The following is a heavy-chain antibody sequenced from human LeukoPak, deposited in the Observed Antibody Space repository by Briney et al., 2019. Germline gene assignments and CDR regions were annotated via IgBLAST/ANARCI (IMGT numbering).Heavy chain of an antibody. V-gene: IGHV5-51*01. CDR1: GYSFTSYW. D-gene: IGHD3-10*01. CDR2: IYPGDSDT. J-gene: IGHJ4*02. Sequence: GGSLQISCKGSGYSFTSYWIGWVRPLPGKGVGGRGIIYPGDSDTRYSPSFQGQVTISADKSISTAYLQWSSLKASDTAMYYCARRDYGSGSYPSSFDYWGQGTLVTVSS. CDR3: ARRDYGSGSYPSSFDY.